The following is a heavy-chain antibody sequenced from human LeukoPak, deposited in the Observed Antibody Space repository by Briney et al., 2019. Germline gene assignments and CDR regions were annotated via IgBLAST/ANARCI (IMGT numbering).Heavy chain of an antibody. CDR2: ISWNSGTI. Sequence: GGSLRLSCAGSGFIFNNYAMHWVRQPPGKGLEWVSGISWNSGTIDYADSVRGRFTISRDNAKNSLYLQMDSLRVEDTAFYYCAKDNRRHYTSGPNPDSLHWGQGALVAVSS. J-gene: IGHJ4*02. D-gene: IGHD6-19*01. V-gene: IGHV3-9*01. CDR1: GFIFNNYA. CDR3: AKDNRRHYTSGPNPDSLH.